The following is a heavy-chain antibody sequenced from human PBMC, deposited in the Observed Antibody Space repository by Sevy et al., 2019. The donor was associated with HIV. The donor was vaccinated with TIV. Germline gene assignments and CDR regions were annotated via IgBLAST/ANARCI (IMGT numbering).Heavy chain of an antibody. CDR3: ARDWVRYSSGTPYY. V-gene: IGHV3-30-3*01. D-gene: IGHD6-19*01. Sequence: GGSLRLSCAASGFTFSSYAMHWVRQAPGKGLEWVAVISYDGSNKYYADSVKGRFTISRDNSKNTLYLQMNSLRAEDTAGYYCARDWVRYSSGTPYYWGQGTLVTVSS. CDR1: GFTFSSYA. CDR2: ISYDGSNK. J-gene: IGHJ4*02.